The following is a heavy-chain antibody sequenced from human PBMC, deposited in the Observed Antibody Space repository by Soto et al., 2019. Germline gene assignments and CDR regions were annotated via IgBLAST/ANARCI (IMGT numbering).Heavy chain of an antibody. CDR1: GGSISSSSYY. Sequence: QLQLQESGPGLVKPSETLSLTCTVSGGSISSSSYYWGWIRQPPGKGLEWIGSIYYSGSTYYNPSLKSRVTISVDTSKNQFSLKLSSVTAADTAVYYCARQGDSSELNWFDPWCQGTLVTVSS. J-gene: IGHJ5*02. D-gene: IGHD6-19*01. V-gene: IGHV4-39*01. CDR2: IYYSGST. CDR3: ARQGDSSELNWFDP.